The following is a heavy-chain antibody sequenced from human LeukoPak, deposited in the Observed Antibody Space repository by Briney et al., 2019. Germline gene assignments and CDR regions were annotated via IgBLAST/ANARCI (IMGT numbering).Heavy chain of an antibody. CDR1: GFTFSSYW. CDR3: TRVRATFSPHFDN. J-gene: IGHJ4*02. D-gene: IGHD3-16*01. Sequence: GGSLRLSCAASGFTFSSYWMHWVRQAPGKGLMWVSRINSDGSITNYADSVKGRFTISRDNAKSTLYLQMNSLRAEDTAVYYCTRVRATFSPHFDNWGQGTLVTVSS. V-gene: IGHV3-74*01. CDR2: INSDGSIT.